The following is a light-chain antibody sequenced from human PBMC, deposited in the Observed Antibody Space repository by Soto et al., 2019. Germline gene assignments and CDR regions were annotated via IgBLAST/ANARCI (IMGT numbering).Light chain of an antibody. CDR2: DVS. CDR3: CSYAGSYTYV. V-gene: IGLV2-11*01. J-gene: IGLJ1*01. Sequence: QSVLTKPRSESGSPGQSVTFSCTRSRSDVGGYNYVSWYQQHPGKAPKLMIYDVSKRPSGVPDRFSGSKSGNTASLTISGLQAEDEADYYCCSYAGSYTYVFGTGTKVTVL. CDR1: RSDVGGYNY.